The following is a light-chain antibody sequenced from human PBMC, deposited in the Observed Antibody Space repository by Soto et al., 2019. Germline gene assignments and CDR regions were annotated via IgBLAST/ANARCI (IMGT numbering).Light chain of an antibody. CDR2: ATS. J-gene: IGKJ2*03. V-gene: IGKV3-20*01. Sequence: EIVLTQSPGTLSLSPGERVTLSCRASQSVTSNYLAWYQQQPGQAPRLLSYATSRTATGIPDGFSGSGSGTDFTLTSSRLGPEESAGFCCQQYCNCNSPRYSFGQGTQLEIK. CDR1: QSVTSNY. CDR3: QQYCNCNSPRYS.